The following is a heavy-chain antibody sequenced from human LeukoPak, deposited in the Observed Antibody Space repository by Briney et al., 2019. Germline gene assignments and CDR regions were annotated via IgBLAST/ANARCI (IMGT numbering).Heavy chain of an antibody. J-gene: IGHJ6*02. CDR3: ARDCSSTSCYDYYGMDV. CDR1: GYTFTSYG. V-gene: IGHV1-18*01. Sequence: ASVKGPCKASGYTFTSYGISWVRQAPGQGLEWMGWISAYNGNTNYAQKLQGRVTMTTDTSTSTAYMELRSLRSDDTAVYYCARDCSSTSCYDYYGMDVWGQGTTVTVSS. CDR2: ISAYNGNT. D-gene: IGHD2-2*01.